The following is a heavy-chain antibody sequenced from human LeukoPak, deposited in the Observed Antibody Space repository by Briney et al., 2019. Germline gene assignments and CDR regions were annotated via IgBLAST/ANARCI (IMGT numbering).Heavy chain of an antibody. J-gene: IGHJ5*02. D-gene: IGHD6-19*01. CDR3: ARDKQWPTSWFDP. CDR1: GYTFPRYV. Sequence: GAPGKASCNAAGYTFPRYVMHWVRQAAGLGRGCIVWISDYNGNTNYAQQRQGRVTMTPDTSTSTDYMELTSLRSDDTAVYYCARDKQWPTSWFDPWGQGTLVTVSS. V-gene: IGHV1-18*04. CDR2: ISDYNGNT.